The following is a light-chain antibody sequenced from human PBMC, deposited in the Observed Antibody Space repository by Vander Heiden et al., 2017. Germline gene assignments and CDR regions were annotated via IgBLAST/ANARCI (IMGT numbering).Light chain of an antibody. Sequence: QSVLTQPPSVSGAPGQRVTIPCTGRSSNIGAGYDVPWYQQLPGTAPKLLIYVNSNRPSGVPDRFSGSKSGTSASLAITGLQAEDEADYYCQSYDSSLSGSGVFGTGTKVTVL. CDR2: VNS. CDR3: QSYDSSLSGSGV. J-gene: IGLJ1*01. CDR1: SSNIGAGYD. V-gene: IGLV1-40*01.